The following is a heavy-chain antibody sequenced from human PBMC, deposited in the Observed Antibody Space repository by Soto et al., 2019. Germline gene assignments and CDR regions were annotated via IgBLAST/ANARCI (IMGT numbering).Heavy chain of an antibody. CDR3: ARGQEGVVATH. CDR2: IKDGGYT. D-gene: IGHD5-12*01. Sequence: QVQLQQWGAGLLKPSETLSLNCAVNGGSLSGYYWSWIRQPPGKGLEWIGEIKDGGYTNYSPSLMSRATISSDTSNNQFPLRLNSVTAADTGLYYCARGQEGVVATHWDQGALVTVSS. J-gene: IGHJ4*02. V-gene: IGHV4-34*01. CDR1: GGSLSGYY.